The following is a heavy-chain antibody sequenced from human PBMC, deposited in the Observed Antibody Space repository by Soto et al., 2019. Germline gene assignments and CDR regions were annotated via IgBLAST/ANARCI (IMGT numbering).Heavy chain of an antibody. CDR3: AKVVVPATWYYYYYMDV. CDR2: ISSNGDNT. V-gene: IGHV3-64*01. J-gene: IGHJ6*03. Sequence: EYVSAISSNGDNTYYANSVRGRFTISRDNSKNTLYLQMGSLRAEDMAVYYCAKVVVPATWYYYYYMDVWGKGTTVTVSS. D-gene: IGHD2-15*01.